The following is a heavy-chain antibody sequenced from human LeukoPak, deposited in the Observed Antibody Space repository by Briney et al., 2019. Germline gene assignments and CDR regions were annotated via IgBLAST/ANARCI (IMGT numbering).Heavy chain of an antibody. J-gene: IGHJ4*02. CDR1: GGSFSGYY. V-gene: IGHV4-34*01. D-gene: IGHD6-13*01. CDR3: ARVLGYSSRGPYYFDY. Sequence: PSETLSLTCAVYGGSFSGYYWSWIRQPPGKGLEWIGEINHSGSTNYNPSLKSRVTISVDTSKNQFSLKLSSVTAAGTAVYYCARVLGYSSRGPYYFDYWGQGTLVTVSS. CDR2: INHSGST.